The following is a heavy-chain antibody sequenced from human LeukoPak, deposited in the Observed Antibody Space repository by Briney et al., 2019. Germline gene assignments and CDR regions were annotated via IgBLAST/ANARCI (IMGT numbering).Heavy chain of an antibody. CDR3: ARPNCGGDCYYNNWFDP. Sequence: ASVKVSCKASGYTFTSYGISWVRQAPGQGLEWMGWISAYNGNTNYAQKLQGRVTMTRDTSTSTVYMELRSLRSDDTAVYYCARPNCGGDCYYNNWFDPWGQGTLVTVSS. CDR2: ISAYNGNT. CDR1: GYTFTSYG. V-gene: IGHV1-18*01. D-gene: IGHD2-21*01. J-gene: IGHJ5*02.